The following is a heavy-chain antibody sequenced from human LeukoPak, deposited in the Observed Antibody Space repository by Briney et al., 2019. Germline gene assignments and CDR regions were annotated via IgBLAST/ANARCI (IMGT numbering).Heavy chain of an antibody. J-gene: IGHJ4*02. CDR1: GFTFSSYA. V-gene: IGHV3-23*01. CDR2: ISGSGDNT. Sequence: GGSLRLSCAASGFTFSSYAMNWVRQAPGKGLEWVSVISGSGDNTYYADSVKGRFTISRDNSKNTLYLQMNSLRAEDTAVYFCAKSRYYLDYWGQGTLVTVSS. CDR3: AKSRYYLDY.